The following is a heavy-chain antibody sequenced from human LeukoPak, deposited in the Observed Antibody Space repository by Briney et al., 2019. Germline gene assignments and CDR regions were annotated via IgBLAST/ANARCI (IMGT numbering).Heavy chain of an antibody. Sequence: ASVKVSCKASGYTFTSYNMHWGRQAPGQGHEGKGVINPSGGSTSYAQKYQGRVTLTRDTSTSTVYMELSSLRSEDTAVYCCARSDGDSLTRFFDYWGQGTLVTVSS. D-gene: IGHD4-17*01. CDR3: ARSDGDSLTRFFDY. J-gene: IGHJ4*02. CDR2: INPSGGST. V-gene: IGHV1-46*01. CDR1: GYTFTSYN.